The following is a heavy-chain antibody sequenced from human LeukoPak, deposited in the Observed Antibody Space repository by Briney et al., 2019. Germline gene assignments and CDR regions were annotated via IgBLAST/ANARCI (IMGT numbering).Heavy chain of an antibody. CDR1: GYTFTSYG. Sequence: TSVKVSCKASGYTFTSYGISWVRQAPGRGLEWMGWISAYNGNTNYAQKLQGRVTMTTDTSTSTAYMELRSLRSDDTAVYYCARPSGANRWFDPWGQGTLVTVSS. CDR2: ISAYNGNT. CDR3: ARPSGANRWFDP. J-gene: IGHJ5*02. D-gene: IGHD3-10*01. V-gene: IGHV1-18*01.